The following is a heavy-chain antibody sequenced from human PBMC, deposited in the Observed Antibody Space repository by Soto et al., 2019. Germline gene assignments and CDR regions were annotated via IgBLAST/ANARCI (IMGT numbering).Heavy chain of an antibody. J-gene: IGHJ4*02. Sequence: EVQLLESGGGLVQPGGSLRLSCAASGFTFNNYAMTWVRQAPGKGLEWVSAISGGGDTTTYADSVKGRFTVSRDGSKNMLYLQISSLRAEDAALYYCAKGRVGSGSLAPRVDFWGQGTLVTVSS. CDR1: GFTFNNYA. D-gene: IGHD3-10*01. CDR3: AKGRVGSGSLAPRVDF. V-gene: IGHV3-23*01. CDR2: ISGGGDTT.